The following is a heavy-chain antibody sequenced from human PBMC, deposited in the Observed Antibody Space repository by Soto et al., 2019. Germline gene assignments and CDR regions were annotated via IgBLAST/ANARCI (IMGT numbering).Heavy chain of an antibody. J-gene: IGHJ4*02. CDR3: ARGRRNYYYGSGSYYNDGIDY. CDR1: GGSFSGYY. CDR2: INHSGST. V-gene: IGHV4-34*01. Sequence: SETLSLTCAVYGGSFSGYYWSWIRQPPGKGLEWIGEINHSGSTNYNPSLKSRVTISVDTSKNQFSLKLSSVTAADTAVYYCARGRRNYYYGSGSYYNDGIDYWGQGTLVTVSS. D-gene: IGHD3-10*01.